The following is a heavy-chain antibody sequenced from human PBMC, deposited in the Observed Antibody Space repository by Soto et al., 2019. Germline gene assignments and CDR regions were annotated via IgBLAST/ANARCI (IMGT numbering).Heavy chain of an antibody. V-gene: IGHV4-61*01. CDR2: IYYSGST. CDR3: ARDRGASTGVYYFDF. J-gene: IGHJ4*02. CDR1: GGSVSSGMYY. D-gene: IGHD1-1*01. Sequence: SEILSLTCTVSGGSVSSGMYYWSWIRQPPGKGLEWIGYIYYSGSTNYNPSLKSRVTISVDTSKNQFSLKLSSVTAADTAVYYCARDRGASTGVYYFDFWGQGTLVTVSS.